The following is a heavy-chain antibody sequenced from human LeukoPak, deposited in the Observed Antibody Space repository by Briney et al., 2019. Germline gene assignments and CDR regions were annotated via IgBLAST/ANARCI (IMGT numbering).Heavy chain of an antibody. CDR3: AKQSAGSSTWYSLHFDY. J-gene: IGHJ4*02. CDR1: GFTLSNFA. Sequence: GGSLRLSCAASGFTLSNFAMTWVRQAPGKGLEWVSVISVSGGSTYYADSVKGRFTISGDNSKNTLYLQMDSLRAEDTAVYFCAKQSAGSSTWYSLHFDYWGQGTLVTVSS. V-gene: IGHV3-23*01. CDR2: ISVSGGST. D-gene: IGHD2-2*01.